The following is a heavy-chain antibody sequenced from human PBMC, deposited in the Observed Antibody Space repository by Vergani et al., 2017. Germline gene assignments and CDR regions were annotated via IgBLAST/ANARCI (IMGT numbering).Heavy chain of an antibody. CDR2: IIPIFGTA. J-gene: IGHJ6*03. D-gene: IGHD2-2*01. Sequence: QVQLVQSGAEVKKPGSSVKVSCKASGGTFSSYAISWVRQAPGQGLEWMGGIIPIFGTANYAQKFQGRVTITAAESTSTAYMELSRLGSEDTAVYYWSRDSIIGYCSSTSCYRVGYCTNCAYYYMDVWGKGTTVTVSS. CDR1: GGTFSSYA. CDR3: SRDSIIGYCSSTSCYRVGYCTNCAYYYMDV. V-gene: IGHV1-69*01.